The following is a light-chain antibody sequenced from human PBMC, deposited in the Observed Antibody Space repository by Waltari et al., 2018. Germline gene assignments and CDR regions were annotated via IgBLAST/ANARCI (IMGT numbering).Light chain of an antibody. CDR3: TSFTSSRTYV. CDR1: SSAVGGYDY. Sequence: QSALTKPVSVSGSPGQSIAIPCPGTSSAVGGYDYVFWYQQHPGKVPKLMIYDVSACPSGVYNRFPVPKSGHTASLTISVRQAEGEAEYYCTSFTSSRTYVFGPGTKVTLL. CDR2: DVS. J-gene: IGLJ1*01. V-gene: IGLV2-14*03.